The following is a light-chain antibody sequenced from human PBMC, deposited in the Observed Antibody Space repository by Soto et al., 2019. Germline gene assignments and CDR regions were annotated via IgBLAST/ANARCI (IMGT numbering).Light chain of an antibody. CDR2: DVS. CDR1: SSDVGGYNY. CDR3: SSYTSSNTLV. Sequence: QSVLTQPASVSESPGQSITISCTGTSSDVGGYNYVSWYQQHPGKAPKLMIYDVSNRPSGVSNRFSGSKSGNTASLTISGLQAEDEANYYCSSYTSSNTLVFGAGTKVTVL. V-gene: IGLV2-14*01. J-gene: IGLJ2*01.